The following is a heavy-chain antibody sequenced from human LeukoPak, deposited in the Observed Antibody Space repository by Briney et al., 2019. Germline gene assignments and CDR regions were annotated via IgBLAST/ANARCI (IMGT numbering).Heavy chain of an antibody. CDR3: ARVPYLDDAFDI. CDR2: ISYDGSNK. CDR1: GFTFSSYA. Sequence: GGSLRLSCAASGFTFSSYAMHWVRQAPGKGLEWVAVISYDGSNKYYADSVKGRFTISRDNSKNTLYLQMNSLRAEDTAVYYCARVPYLDDAFDIWGQGTMVTVSS. V-gene: IGHV3-30-3*01. J-gene: IGHJ3*02.